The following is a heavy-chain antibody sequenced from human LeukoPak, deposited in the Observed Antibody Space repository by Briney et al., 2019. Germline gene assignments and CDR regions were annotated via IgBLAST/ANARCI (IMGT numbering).Heavy chain of an antibody. CDR3: ARDTGAYYDSGGLDY. D-gene: IGHD3-22*01. J-gene: IGHJ4*02. CDR2: ISSSSSYI. CDR1: GFTFSSYS. Sequence: NPGGSLRLSCAASGFTFSSYSMNWVRQAPGKGLEWVSSISSSSSYIYYADSVKGRFTISRDNAKNSLYLQMNSLRAGDTAVYYCARDTGAYYDSGGLDYWGQGTLVTVSS. V-gene: IGHV3-21*01.